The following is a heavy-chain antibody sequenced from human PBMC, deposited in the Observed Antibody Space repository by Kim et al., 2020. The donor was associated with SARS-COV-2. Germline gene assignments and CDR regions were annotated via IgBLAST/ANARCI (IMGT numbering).Heavy chain of an antibody. CDR1: GFTVSSNY. Sequence: GGSLRLSCAASGFTVSSNYMSWVRQAPGKGLEWVSVIYSCGSTYYADSVKGRFTISRDNSKNTLYLQMNSLRAEDTAVYYCARVPSDRYCSGGSWRYGMDVWGQGTTVTVSS. V-gene: IGHV3-66*03. CDR3: ARVPSDRYCSGGSWRYGMDV. D-gene: IGHD2-15*01. CDR2: IYSCGST. J-gene: IGHJ6*02.